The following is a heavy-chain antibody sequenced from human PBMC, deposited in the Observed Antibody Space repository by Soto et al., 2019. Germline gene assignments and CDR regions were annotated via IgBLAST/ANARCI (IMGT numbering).Heavy chain of an antibody. V-gene: IGHV4-30-2*01. CDR3: GRDHYSSSSPIYFDP. J-gene: IGHJ4*02. Sequence: PSETLSLTCNVSGFSITSSEYSWNWIRQAPGKGLEWIVFIYHTGSLYYNPSLKRRVHLSLDRSENLFSLKMGSVAAGDTAFYFCGRDHYSSSSPIYFDPWGQGTLVTVSS. CDR2: IYHTGSL. CDR1: GFSITSSEYS. D-gene: IGHD6-6*01.